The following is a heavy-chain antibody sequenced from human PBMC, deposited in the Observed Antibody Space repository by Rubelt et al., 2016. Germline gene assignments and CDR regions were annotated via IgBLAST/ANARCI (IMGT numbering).Heavy chain of an antibody. J-gene: IGHJ4*02. V-gene: IGHV4-34*01. CDR3: ASRGRYYGSGSYPPRTGIVDY. Sequence: QVQLQQWGAGLLKPSETLSLTCAVYGWSFSGYYWSWIRHPPGKGLEWIGEINHSGSTNYNPSLKSRVPISVETSKNQCSRKRGSVTAAETAVYYCASRGRYYGSGSYPPRTGIVDYWGQGTLVTVSS. CDR1: GWSFSGYY. CDR2: INHSGST. D-gene: IGHD3-10*01.